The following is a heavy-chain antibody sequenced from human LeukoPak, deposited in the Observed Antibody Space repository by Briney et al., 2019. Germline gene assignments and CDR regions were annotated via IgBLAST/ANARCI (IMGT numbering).Heavy chain of an antibody. CDR1: GFTFSTSW. Sequence: GGSLRLSCATSGFTFSTSWMHWVRQVPGKGLVWVSRFNTDGNTRDYVDSVKGRFTISRDNAKNTLYLQMNSLRAEDTAVYYCVRDMGYYDKVWGQGTLVTAAS. V-gene: IGHV3-74*01. CDR3: VRDMGYYDKV. CDR2: FNTDGNTR. D-gene: IGHD3-22*01. J-gene: IGHJ4*02.